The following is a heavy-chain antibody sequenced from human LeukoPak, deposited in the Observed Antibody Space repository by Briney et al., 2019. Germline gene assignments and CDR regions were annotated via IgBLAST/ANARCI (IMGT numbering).Heavy chain of an antibody. CDR3: ARGRWLSTGPDF. D-gene: IGHD5-24*01. CDR2: IWYDGSNK. V-gene: IGHV3-33*01. Sequence: GGSLRLSCAASGFTFSSYGMHRVRQAPGKGLEWVAVIWYDGSNKYYADSVKGRFTISRDNSKNMLYLQMNSLRAEDTAVYYCARGRWLSTGPDFWGQGTLVTVSS. J-gene: IGHJ4*02. CDR1: GFTFSSYG.